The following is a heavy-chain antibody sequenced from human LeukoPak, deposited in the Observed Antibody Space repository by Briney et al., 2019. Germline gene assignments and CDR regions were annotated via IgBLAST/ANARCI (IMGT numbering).Heavy chain of an antibody. CDR1: GGSISSGSYY. CDR2: IYYSGST. D-gene: IGHD6-19*01. CDR3: ARDFSSGWSLDAFDI. Sequence: SETLSLTCTVSGGSISSGSYYWSWIRQPAGKGLEWIGYIYYSGSTYYNPSLKSRVTISVDTSKNQFSLKLSSVTAADTAVYYCARDFSSGWSLDAFDIWGQGTMVTVSS. J-gene: IGHJ3*02. V-gene: IGHV4-31*03.